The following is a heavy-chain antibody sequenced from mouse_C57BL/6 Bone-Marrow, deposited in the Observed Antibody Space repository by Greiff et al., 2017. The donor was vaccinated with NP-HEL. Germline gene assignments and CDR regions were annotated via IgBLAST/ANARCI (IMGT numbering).Heavy chain of an antibody. CDR3: TRGVYYYGSSPFAY. CDR2: IYPGNSDT. Sequence: EVQLQQSGTVLARPGASVKMSCKTSGYTFTSYWMHWVKQRPGQGLEWIGAIYPGNSDTSYNQKFKGKAKLTSVTSASTAYMELSSLTNEDSAVYYCTRGVYYYGSSPFAYWGQGTLVTVSA. J-gene: IGHJ3*01. V-gene: IGHV1-5*01. CDR1: GYTFTSYW. D-gene: IGHD1-1*01.